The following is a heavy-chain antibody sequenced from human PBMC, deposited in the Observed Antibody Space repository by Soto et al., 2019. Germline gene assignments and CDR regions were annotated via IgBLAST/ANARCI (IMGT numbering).Heavy chain of an antibody. CDR3: ARGIATGQLDP. CDR1: GYTFTRYT. CDR2: INPDNGNT. D-gene: IGHD2-15*01. Sequence: QVQLVQSGAEVKKPGASVKISCKASGYTFTRYTMNWVRQAPGQRLEWMGWINPDNGNTKSSQKFQDRVIITRDTSASTAYMDLSSLRSEETAVYYCARGIATGQLDPWGQGTLVTVSS. V-gene: IGHV1-3*01. J-gene: IGHJ5*02.